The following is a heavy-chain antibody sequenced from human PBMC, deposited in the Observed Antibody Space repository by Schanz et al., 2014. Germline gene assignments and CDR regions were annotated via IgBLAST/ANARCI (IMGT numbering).Heavy chain of an antibody. CDR2: ISYGGSDK. CDR3: ARDGRKYSSGTLDYFDN. V-gene: IGHV3-30*03. Sequence: VQLVESGGGLIQPGGSLRLSCAVSGFTVNTNYMSWVRQAPGKGLEWVAVISYGGSDKYYTDSVKGHFTISRDDSKNTLYLQMNSLRAEDTAIYYCARDGRKYSSGTLDYFDNWGQGTLVTVSS. CDR1: GFTVNTNY. J-gene: IGHJ4*02. D-gene: IGHD6-25*01.